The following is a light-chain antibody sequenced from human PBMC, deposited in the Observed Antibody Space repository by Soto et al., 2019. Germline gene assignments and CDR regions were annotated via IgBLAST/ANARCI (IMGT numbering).Light chain of an antibody. CDR1: QDISNF. CDR2: AVF. Sequence: QVTQSPSFVSAARGYRVAMTCRASQDISNFLAWFQQKPGRAPKLLIYAVFTLQSGVPSRFSGSGSGAEFTLTISSLQPEDFATYYCQQFDTYPLTFGEGTKVDI. V-gene: IGKV1-9*01. J-gene: IGKJ4*01. CDR3: QQFDTYPLT.